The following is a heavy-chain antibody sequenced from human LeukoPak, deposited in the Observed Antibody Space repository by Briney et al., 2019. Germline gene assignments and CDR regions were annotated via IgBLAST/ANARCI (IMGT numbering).Heavy chain of an antibody. J-gene: IGHJ4*02. CDR1: GYTFTGYY. CDR2: ISAYNGNT. CDR3: TRDLPYSSSWESIDY. V-gene: IGHV1-18*04. D-gene: IGHD6-13*01. Sequence: ASVKASCKASGYTFTGYYMHWVRQAPGQGPEWMGWISAYNGNTKYAQNLQGRVTMTTDTSTSTAYMELRSLRSDDTAVYYCTRDLPYSSSWESIDYWGQGTLVTVSS.